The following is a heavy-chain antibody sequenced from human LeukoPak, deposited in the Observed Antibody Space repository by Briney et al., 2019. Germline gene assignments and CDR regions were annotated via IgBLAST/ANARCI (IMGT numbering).Heavy chain of an antibody. D-gene: IGHD5-12*01. CDR3: VRTYDENPLGWFDP. CDR1: GTAFRTYA. V-gene: IGHV3-64D*06. J-gene: IGHJ5*02. Sequence: GSLRLSCSASGTAFRTYAMHWVRQPPGKGLYYVSAISINGGSTYYADSVRGRFTISRDNSKNTLYLQMSSLRPDDTAVYYCVRTYDENPLGWFDPWGQGTLVTVSS. CDR2: ISINGGST.